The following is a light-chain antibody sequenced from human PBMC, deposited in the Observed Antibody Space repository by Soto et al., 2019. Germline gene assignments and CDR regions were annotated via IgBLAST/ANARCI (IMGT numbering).Light chain of an antibody. CDR3: QQYNYWPGT. J-gene: IGKJ1*01. CDR1: RSVRSN. Sequence: EIVMTQSPATLSMSPGERATLSCKASRSVRSNLAWYQQKPGQAPRLLISGASTRATGITDRFSGSGSGTEFTLTINSLQSEDFAVYYCQQYNYWPGTFGQGTKVEIK. V-gene: IGKV3-15*01. CDR2: GAS.